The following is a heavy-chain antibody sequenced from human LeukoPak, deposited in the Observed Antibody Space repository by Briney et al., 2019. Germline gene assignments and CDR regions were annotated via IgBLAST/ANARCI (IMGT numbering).Heavy chain of an antibody. J-gene: IGHJ6*02. V-gene: IGHV3-21*01. D-gene: IGHD5-12*01. CDR3: ARDLRGYSYYYGMDV. CDR2: ISSSSSYI. Sequence: GRSLRLSCAASGFTFSSYSMNWVRQAPGKGLEWVSSISSSSSYIYYADSVKGRFTISRDNAKNSLYLQMNSLRAEDTAVYYCARDLRGYSYYYGMDVWGQGTTVTVSS. CDR1: GFTFSSYS.